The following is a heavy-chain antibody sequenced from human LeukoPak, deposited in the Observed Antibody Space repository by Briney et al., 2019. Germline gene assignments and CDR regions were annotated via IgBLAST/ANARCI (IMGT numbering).Heavy chain of an antibody. J-gene: IGHJ4*02. Sequence: EGSLRLSCAASGFTFSSYGMSWVRQAPGKGLEWVSAISGSGGSTYYADSVKGRFTISRDNSKNTLYLQMNSLRAEDTAVYYCAKRYSSSWYSPDYWGQGTLVTVSS. D-gene: IGHD6-13*01. CDR3: AKRYSSSWYSPDY. V-gene: IGHV3-23*01. CDR1: GFTFSSYG. CDR2: ISGSGGST.